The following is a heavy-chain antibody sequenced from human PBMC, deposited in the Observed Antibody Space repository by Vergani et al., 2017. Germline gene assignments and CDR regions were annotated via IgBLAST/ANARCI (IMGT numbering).Heavy chain of an antibody. CDR1: GYTFTSYY. CDR2: INPSGGST. J-gene: IGHJ1*01. CDR3: AKAVVTGLVFQH. V-gene: IGHV1-46*01. Sequence: QVQLVQSGAEVKKPGASVKVSCKASGYTFTSYYMHWVRQAPGQGLEWMGIINPSGGSTSYAQKFQGRVTMTRDTSTSTVYMELSSLRSEDTAVYYCAKAVVTGLVFQHWGQGTLVTVSS. D-gene: IGHD4-23*01.